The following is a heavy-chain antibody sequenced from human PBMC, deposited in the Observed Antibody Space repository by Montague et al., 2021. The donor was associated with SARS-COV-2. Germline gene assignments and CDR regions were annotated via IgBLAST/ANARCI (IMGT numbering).Heavy chain of an antibody. CDR1: GGSISSSSYY. CDR3: ARHGKTRIAMIVVVIGYFDY. CDR2: IYYSGST. J-gene: IGHJ4*02. V-gene: IGHV4-39*01. Sequence: SETLSLTCTVSGGSISSSSYYWGWIRQPPGKGLEWLGRIYYSGSTYYNPSLKSRVTISVDTSKNQFSLKLSSVTAADTAVYYCARHGKTRIAMIVVVIGYFDYWGQGTLVTVSS. D-gene: IGHD3-22*01.